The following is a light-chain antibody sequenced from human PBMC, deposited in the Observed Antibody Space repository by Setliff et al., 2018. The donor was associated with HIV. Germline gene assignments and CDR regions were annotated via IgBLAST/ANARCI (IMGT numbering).Light chain of an antibody. V-gene: IGLV1-47*01. CDR3: AAWDDMAAYV. CDR1: SSNIGSNY. CDR2: RSN. J-gene: IGLJ1*01. Sequence: QSVLTQPPSASGTPGQRVTISCSGSSSNIGSNYVYWYQQLPGTAPKLLIYRSNQRPSGVPDRFSASKSGTSASLAISGLRSEDEADYYCAAWDDMAAYVFGTGTKVTVL.